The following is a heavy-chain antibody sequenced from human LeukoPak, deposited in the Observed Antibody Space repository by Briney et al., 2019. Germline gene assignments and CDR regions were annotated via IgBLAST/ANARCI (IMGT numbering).Heavy chain of an antibody. D-gene: IGHD3-22*01. J-gene: IGHJ6*02. V-gene: IGHV3-64*01. Sequence: GGSLRLSCAASGFTFSSYAMHWVRQAPGKGLEYVSAISSNGGSTYYANSVKGRFTISRDNSKNTLYLQMNSLRAEDTAVYYCAKVTIVAYYYYYGMDVWGQGTTVTVSS. CDR3: AKVTIVAYYYYYGMDV. CDR1: GFTFSSYA. CDR2: ISSNGGST.